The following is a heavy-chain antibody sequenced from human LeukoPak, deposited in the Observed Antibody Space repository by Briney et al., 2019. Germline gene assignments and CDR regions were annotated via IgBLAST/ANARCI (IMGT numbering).Heavy chain of an antibody. Sequence: GASVKVSCKASGYTFTSNGISWVRQAPGQGLEWMGWINPNSGGTNYAQKFQGRVTMTRDTSISTAYMELSRLRSDDTAVYYCARPVNWNDLDYWGQGTLVTVSS. J-gene: IGHJ4*02. CDR3: ARPVNWNDLDY. V-gene: IGHV1-2*02. D-gene: IGHD1-20*01. CDR1: GYTFTSNG. CDR2: INPNSGGT.